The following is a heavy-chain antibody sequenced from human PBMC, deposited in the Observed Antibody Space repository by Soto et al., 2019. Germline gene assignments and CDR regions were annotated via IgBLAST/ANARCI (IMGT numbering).Heavy chain of an antibody. D-gene: IGHD2-21*02. J-gene: IGHJ6*02. CDR2: IIPIFGTA. CDR1: GGTFSSYA. CDR3: ARPYRGGDCYSGGYYYYYGMDV. Sequence: QVQLVQSGAEVKKPGSSVMVSCKASGGTFSSYAISWVRQAPGQGLEWMGGIIPIFGTANYAQKFQGRVTITADESTSTAYMELSSLRSEDTAVYYCARPYRGGDCYSGGYYYYYGMDVWGQGTTVTVSS. V-gene: IGHV1-69*01.